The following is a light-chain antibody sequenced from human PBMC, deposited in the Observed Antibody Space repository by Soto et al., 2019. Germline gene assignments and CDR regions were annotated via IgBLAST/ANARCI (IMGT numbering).Light chain of an antibody. V-gene: IGLV2-8*01. CDR3: SSYAGSNNYV. CDR1: SSDVGAHNF. CDR2: EVS. J-gene: IGLJ1*01. Sequence: QSVLTQPPSASGSPGQSVTISCTGTSSDVGAHNFVSWHQQHPGKAPKLMIYEVSKRPSGVPDRFSGSKSGNTASLTVSGLHAEDEADYYCSSYAGSNNYVFGTGTKVTVL.